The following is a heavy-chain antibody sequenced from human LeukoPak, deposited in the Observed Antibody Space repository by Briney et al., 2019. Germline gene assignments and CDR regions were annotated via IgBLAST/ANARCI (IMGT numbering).Heavy chain of an antibody. CDR1: GGTFSSYA. V-gene: IGHV1-69*05. Sequence: SVKVSCKASGGTFSSYAISWVRQAPGQGLEWMGRIIPIFGAANYAQKFQGRVTITTDESTSTAYMELSSLRSEDTAVYYCASEGRGYSGYADYWGQGTLVTVSS. D-gene: IGHD5-12*01. J-gene: IGHJ4*02. CDR3: ASEGRGYSGYADY. CDR2: IIPIFGAA.